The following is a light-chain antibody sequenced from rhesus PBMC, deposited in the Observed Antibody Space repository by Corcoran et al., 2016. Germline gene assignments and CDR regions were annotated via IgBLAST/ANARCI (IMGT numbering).Light chain of an antibody. Sequence: DIQMTQSPSSLSASVGDRVTITCRASQGITNDLAWYQQKPGETLKLLIYEASSLQSGIPSRFSGSGSGTDFTLTISSLQSEDVATYYCQQDYTAPSSFGQGTKVDIK. CDR2: EAS. CDR1: QGITND. CDR3: QQDYTAPSS. J-gene: IGKJ2*01. V-gene: IGKV1-80*01.